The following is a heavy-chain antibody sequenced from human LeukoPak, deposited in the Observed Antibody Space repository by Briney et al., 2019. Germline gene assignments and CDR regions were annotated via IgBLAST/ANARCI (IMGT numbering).Heavy chain of an antibody. Sequence: PGGSLRLSCAASGFTFSGYGMPWVRQPPGKGLEWVAVIWSDGSNKYYEDSVKGRFTISRDNSKNTLYLQMNSLRAEDTAVYYCARGIYSGYHYFDYWGQGTLVTVSP. D-gene: IGHD5-12*01. CDR2: IWSDGSNK. CDR3: ARGIYSGYHYFDY. J-gene: IGHJ4*02. V-gene: IGHV3-33*01. CDR1: GFTFSGYG.